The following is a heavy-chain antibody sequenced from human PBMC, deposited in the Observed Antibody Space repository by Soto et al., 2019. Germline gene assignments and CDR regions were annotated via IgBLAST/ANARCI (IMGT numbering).Heavy chain of an antibody. J-gene: IGHJ3*02. CDR2: IYHSGST. D-gene: IGHD6-19*01. Sequence: QVQLQESGPGLVKPSGTLSLTCAVSGDSISSGNWWSWVRQPPGKGLEWIGEIYHSGSTNYNPSLNSRLTISVDNYKNQFSLKLSSVTAADTAVYYCARGGVAVASNTLDIWGQGTMVTVSS. CDR1: GDSISSGNW. CDR3: ARGGVAVASNTLDI. V-gene: IGHV4-4*02.